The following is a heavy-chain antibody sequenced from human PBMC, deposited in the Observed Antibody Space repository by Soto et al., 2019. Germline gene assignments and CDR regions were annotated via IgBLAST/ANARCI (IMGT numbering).Heavy chain of an antibody. V-gene: IGHV1-69*06. CDR1: GGAFIRYG. J-gene: IGHJ6*02. D-gene: IGHD2-8*01. CDR2: IIPIFGSP. Sequence: QVQLVQSGAEVKKPGSAVNVSCTASGGAFIRYGISWVRQAPGQGLEWMGGIIPIFGSPNYAQRFKSRVTVSADISTNTAYMTLSSLKSEDTAVYYCAGQPNDQEDYYNGMEVWGQGTPVTVSS. CDR3: AGQPNDQEDYYNGMEV.